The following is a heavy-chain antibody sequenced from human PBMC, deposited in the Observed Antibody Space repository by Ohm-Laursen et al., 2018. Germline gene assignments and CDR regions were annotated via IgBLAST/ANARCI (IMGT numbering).Heavy chain of an antibody. J-gene: IGHJ4*02. CDR3: ARGQPIDF. Sequence: GASVKVSCKASGGTFSSYAISWVRQAPGQGLEWMGIINTGGGSTSHAQKFQGRLTMTRDTSTSTVYVELSSLRSEDTAMYYCARGQPIDFWGQGTLVTVSS. CDR2: INTGGGST. CDR1: GGTFSSYA. V-gene: IGHV1-46*01.